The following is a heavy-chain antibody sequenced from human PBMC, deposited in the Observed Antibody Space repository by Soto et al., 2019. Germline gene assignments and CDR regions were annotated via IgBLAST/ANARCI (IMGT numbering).Heavy chain of an antibody. V-gene: IGHV3-30-3*01. CDR1: GFTFSSYA. CDR2: ISYDGSNK. J-gene: IGHJ4*02. D-gene: IGHD3-9*01. Sequence: PGGSLRLSCAASGFTFSSYAMHWVRQAPGKGLEWVAVISYDGSNKYYADSVKGRFTISRDNSKNTLYLQMNSLRAEDTAVYYCAREGRYFDWLSHDSPDYWGQGTLVTVSS. CDR3: AREGRYFDWLSHDSPDY.